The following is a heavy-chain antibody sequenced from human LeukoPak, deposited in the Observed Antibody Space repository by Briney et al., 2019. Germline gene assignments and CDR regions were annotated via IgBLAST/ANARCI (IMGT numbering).Heavy chain of an antibody. J-gene: IGHJ4*02. CDR1: GGSISYYY. Sequence: SETLSLTCTVSGGSISYYYWSWIRQPPGKGLEWIGYIYYSGSTRYNPSLESQITISVDTSKNQFSLKLSSVTAADTAMYYCARQGNGDLYYFDYWGQGTLVTVSS. V-gene: IGHV4-59*08. CDR2: IYYSGST. D-gene: IGHD4-17*01. CDR3: ARQGNGDLYYFDY.